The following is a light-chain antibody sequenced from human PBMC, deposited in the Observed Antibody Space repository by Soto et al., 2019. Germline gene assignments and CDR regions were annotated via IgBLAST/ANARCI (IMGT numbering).Light chain of an antibody. CDR1: SSDVGSYNL. V-gene: IGLV2-23*02. Sequence: QSALTQPASVSGSPGQSITISCTGTSSDVGSYNLVSWYQQHPGKAPKLMIYEVSKRPSGVSNRFSGSKSGNTASLTISGLQAEDEADYYCCLYAGFYVVFGGGTKLTVL. J-gene: IGLJ2*01. CDR3: CLYAGFYVV. CDR2: EVS.